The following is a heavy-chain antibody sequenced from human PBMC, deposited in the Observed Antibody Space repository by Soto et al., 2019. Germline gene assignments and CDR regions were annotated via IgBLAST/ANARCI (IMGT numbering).Heavy chain of an antibody. CDR3: ARVKYSYGYIYIFYYYGMDV. CDR1: GGTFSSYA. Sequence: SVKVSCKASGGTFSSYAISWVRQAPGQGLEWMGGIIPIFGTANYAQKLQGRVTMTTDTSTSTAYTELRSLRSDDTAVYYCARVKYSYGYIYIFYYYGMDVWGQGTTVTVS. D-gene: IGHD5-18*01. V-gene: IGHV1-69*05. CDR2: IIPIFGTA. J-gene: IGHJ6*02.